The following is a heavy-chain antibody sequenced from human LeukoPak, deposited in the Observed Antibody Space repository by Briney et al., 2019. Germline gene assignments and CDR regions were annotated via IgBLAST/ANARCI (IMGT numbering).Heavy chain of an antibody. Sequence: PSETLSLTCAVYGGSFSGYYWSWIRQPPGKGREGMGEINHSGSTNYTPSLKSRVTISVDTSKNQFSLKLSSVTAADTAVYYCARVSTLSNRLASRDYWGQGTLVTVSS. D-gene: IGHD4-11*01. J-gene: IGHJ4*02. CDR2: INHSGST. CDR1: GGSFSGYY. V-gene: IGHV4-34*01. CDR3: ARVSTLSNRLASRDY.